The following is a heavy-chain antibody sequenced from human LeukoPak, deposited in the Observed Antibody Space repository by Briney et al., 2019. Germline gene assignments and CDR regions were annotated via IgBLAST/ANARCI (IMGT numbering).Heavy chain of an antibody. J-gene: IGHJ4*02. D-gene: IGHD4-11*01. CDR3: ARVSTTIGYFDY. CDR2: IYSGGST. V-gene: IGHV3-66*02. CDR1: GFTVSSNY. Sequence: GGPLRLSCAASGFTVSSNYMSWVRQAPGKGLEWVSVIYSGGSTYYADSVKGRFTISRDSSENTLYLQMNSLRAEDTAVYYCARVSTTIGYFDYWGRGTLVTVSA.